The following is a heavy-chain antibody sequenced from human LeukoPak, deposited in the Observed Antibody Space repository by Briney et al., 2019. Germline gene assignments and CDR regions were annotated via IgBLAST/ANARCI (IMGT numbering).Heavy chain of an antibody. Sequence: GGSLRLSCAASGFTFSSYRMNWVRQAPGKGLEWVSSISSSSSYIYYADSVKGRFTISRDNAKNSLYLQMNSLKASDTAMYYCARRRDERGYKDIFDIWGQGTMVTVSS. J-gene: IGHJ3*02. CDR1: GFTFSSYR. CDR2: ISSSSSYI. D-gene: IGHD5-18*01. CDR3: ARRRDERGYKDIFDI. V-gene: IGHV3-21*04.